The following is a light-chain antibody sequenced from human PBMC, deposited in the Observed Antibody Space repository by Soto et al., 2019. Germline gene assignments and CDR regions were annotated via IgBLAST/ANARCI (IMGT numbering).Light chain of an antibody. V-gene: IGKV3-15*01. CDR2: GTS. J-gene: IGKJ4*01. Sequence: ELVMTHSQATLSVSPWERATLCFRASQSFSSNVAWYQQKPGQAPRLLIYGTSTRVTGIPARFSGSGSGTEFTLTISSLQSEDFAVYYCQQYYNWPLTFGGGTKVDI. CDR3: QQYYNWPLT. CDR1: QSFSSN.